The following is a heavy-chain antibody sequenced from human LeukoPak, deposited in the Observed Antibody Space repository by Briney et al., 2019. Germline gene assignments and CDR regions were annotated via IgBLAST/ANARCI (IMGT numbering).Heavy chain of an antibody. D-gene: IGHD2-8*01. CDR2: INHSGST. Sequence: PSETLSLTCAVYGGSFSGYYWSWIRQPPGKGLEWIGEINHSGSTNYNPSLKSRVTISVDTSKNQFSLKLSSVTAADTAVYYCARVSSCTNGVCPIEGYYWGQGTLVTVSS. J-gene: IGHJ4*02. CDR1: GGSFSGYY. V-gene: IGHV4-34*01. CDR3: ARVSSCTNGVCPIEGYY.